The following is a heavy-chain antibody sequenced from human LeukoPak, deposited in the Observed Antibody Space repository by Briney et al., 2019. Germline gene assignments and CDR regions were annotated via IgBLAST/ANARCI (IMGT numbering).Heavy chain of an antibody. CDR3: ARVRAYYDSSGYYYWRKSFDP. CDR2: IYHSGST. CDR1: GGSISSGGYS. V-gene: IGHV4-30-2*01. J-gene: IGHJ5*02. D-gene: IGHD3-22*01. Sequence: PSQTLSLTCAVSGGSISSGGYSWSWIRQPPGKGLEWIGYIYHSGSTYYNPSLKSRVTISVDRSKNQFSLKLSSVTAADTAVYYCARVRAYYDSSGYYYWRKSFDPWGQGTLVTVSS.